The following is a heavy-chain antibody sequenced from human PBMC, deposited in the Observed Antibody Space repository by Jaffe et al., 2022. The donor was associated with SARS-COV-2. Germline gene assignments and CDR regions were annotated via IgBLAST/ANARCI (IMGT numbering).Heavy chain of an antibody. J-gene: IGHJ4*02. V-gene: IGHV3-23*01. CDR2: ITGSGGST. CDR3: AKGRGATVTKLYFDY. CDR1: GFTFSNFA. Sequence: EVQLLESGGGLVQPGGSLRLSCAASGFTFSNFAMSWVRQAPGKGLEWVSTITGSGGSTYYADSVKGRFTISRDNSKKTLYLQMNSLGADDTAVYYCAKGRGATVTKLYFDYWGQETLVTVSS. D-gene: IGHD4-17*01.